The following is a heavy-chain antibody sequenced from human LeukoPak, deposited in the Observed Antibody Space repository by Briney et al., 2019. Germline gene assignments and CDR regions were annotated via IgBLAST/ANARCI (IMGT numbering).Heavy chain of an antibody. J-gene: IGHJ4*02. CDR3: ARGKRGYSSSWYDY. V-gene: IGHV4-34*01. CDR2: INHSGST. CDR1: GGSFSGYY. D-gene: IGHD6-13*01. Sequence: SETLSLTCAVYGGSFSGYYWSWIRQPPGKGLEWIGEINHSGSTNYNPSLKSRVTISVDTSKNQFSLKLSPVTAADTAVYYCARGKRGYSSSWYDYWGQGTLVTVSS.